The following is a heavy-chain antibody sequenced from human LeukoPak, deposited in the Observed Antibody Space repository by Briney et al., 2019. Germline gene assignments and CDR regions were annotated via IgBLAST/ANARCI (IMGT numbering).Heavy chain of an antibody. CDR3: ARDSVSDPIFGVVKLSDPFDY. V-gene: IGHV1-18*01. D-gene: IGHD3-3*01. CDR1: GYTFTSYG. CDR2: ISAYNGNT. Sequence: ASVKVSCKASGYTFTSYGISWVRQAPGQGLEWMGWISAYNGNTNYAQKLQGRVTMTTDTSTSTAYMELRSLRSDDTAVYYCARDSVSDPIFGVVKLSDPFDYWGQGTLVTVSS. J-gene: IGHJ4*02.